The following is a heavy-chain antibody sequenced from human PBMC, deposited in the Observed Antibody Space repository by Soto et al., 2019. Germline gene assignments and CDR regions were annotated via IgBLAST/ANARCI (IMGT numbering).Heavy chain of an antibody. CDR2: INSDGSST. CDR3: AIWGTVVVPPTAPGGY. D-gene: IGHD5-18*01. J-gene: IGHJ4*02. Sequence: EVQLVESGGGLVQPGGSLRLFCAASGFTFSGYWMHWVRHVPGKGLVWVSRINSDGSSTDYADSVKGRFTISRDNAKNTLYLQMTRLRAEDKAFYYCAIWGTVVVPPTAPGGYWCKGTLVTVTS. CDR1: GFTFSGYW. V-gene: IGHV3-74*01.